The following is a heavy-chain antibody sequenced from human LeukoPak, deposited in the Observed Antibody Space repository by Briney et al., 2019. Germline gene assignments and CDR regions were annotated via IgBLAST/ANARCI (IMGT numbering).Heavy chain of an antibody. Sequence: SETLSHTRTLSGASLRIYLWRWIRHVAGEGLEWSGVIKTSGSTNYNPSLKSRVTMSVDTSKNQFSLKLSSVTAADTAVYYCARERAYCGGDCYYYFDYWGQGTLVTVSS. D-gene: IGHD2-21*02. V-gene: IGHV4-4*07. CDR3: ARERAYCGGDCYYYFDY. J-gene: IGHJ4*02. CDR1: GASLRIYL. CDR2: IKTSGST.